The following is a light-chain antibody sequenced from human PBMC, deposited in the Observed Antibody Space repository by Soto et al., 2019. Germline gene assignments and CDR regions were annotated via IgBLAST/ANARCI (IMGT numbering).Light chain of an antibody. CDR3: QQRSNWPLVT. Sequence: EIVFTQSPATLSFSPEESATLSCRASQSIASNLAWYRQKPGQAPRLLMYDASNRATDIPARFSGSGSGTDFTLTICCLEPEDFAVYYCQQRSNWPLVTFGGGTKVDIK. V-gene: IGKV3-11*01. CDR1: QSIASN. J-gene: IGKJ4*01. CDR2: DAS.